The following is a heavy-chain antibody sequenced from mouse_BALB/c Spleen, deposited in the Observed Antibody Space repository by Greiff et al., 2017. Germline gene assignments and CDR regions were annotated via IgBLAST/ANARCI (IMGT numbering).Heavy chain of an antibody. CDR1: GFNIKDTY. CDR3: LYGYTYFDY. V-gene: IGHV14-3*02. J-gene: IGHJ2*01. D-gene: IGHD2-2*01. CDR2: IDPANGNT. Sequence: EVMLVESGAELVKPGASVKLSCTASGFNIKDTYMHWVKQRPEQGLEWIGRIDPANGNTKYDPKFQGKATITADTSSNTAYLQLSSLTSEDTAVYYCLYGYTYFDYWGQGTTLTVSS.